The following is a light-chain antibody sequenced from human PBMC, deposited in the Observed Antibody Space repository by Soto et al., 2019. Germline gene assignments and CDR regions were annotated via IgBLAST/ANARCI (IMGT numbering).Light chain of an antibody. J-gene: IGKJ2*01. V-gene: IGKV3-11*01. CDR3: QERGNWPPYT. CDR2: DAS. CDR1: QSVGKY. Sequence: EIVLTQSPATLSLSPGERATLSCWVSQSVGKYLAWYQQKPGQAPRLLIYDASNRATGIPARFSGSGSGTDFTLTISSLEPEDFAVYYCQERGNWPPYTFGQGTKLEIK.